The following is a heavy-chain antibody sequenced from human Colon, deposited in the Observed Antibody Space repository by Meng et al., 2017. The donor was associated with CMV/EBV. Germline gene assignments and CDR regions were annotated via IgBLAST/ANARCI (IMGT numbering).Heavy chain of an antibody. CDR1: GFTFSRYR. CDR2: IYKGGNI. J-gene: IGHJ4*02. Sequence: GESLKISCAASGFTFSRYRMTWVRQAPGKGLEWVSVIYKGGNIKYSDSVKGRFTIFRDNSKNTVYLQMHSLRVEDTAVYYCARDRRSRGYYYDDVGHFDYWGQGTLVTVSS. CDR3: ARDRRSRGYYYDDVGHFDY. V-gene: IGHV3-53*01. D-gene: IGHD3-22*01.